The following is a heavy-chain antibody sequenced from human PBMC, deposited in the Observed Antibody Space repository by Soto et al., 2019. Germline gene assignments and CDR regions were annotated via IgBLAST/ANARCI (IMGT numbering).Heavy chain of an antibody. CDR1: GGSISSGDYY. Sequence: PSETLSLTCTVSGGSISSGDYYWSWIRQPPGKGLEWIGYIYYSGSTYYNPSLKSRVTIAVDTSKNQFSLKLTSVTAADTAGYYCAKDKDTDVFDYWGQGTLVTVSS. D-gene: IGHD2-8*02. V-gene: IGHV4-30-4*01. CDR2: IYYSGST. CDR3: AKDKDTDVFDY. J-gene: IGHJ4*02.